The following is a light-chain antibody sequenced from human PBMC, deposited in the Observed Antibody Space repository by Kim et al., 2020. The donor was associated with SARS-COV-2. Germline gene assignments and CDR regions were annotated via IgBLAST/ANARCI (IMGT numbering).Light chain of an antibody. CDR2: CAS. Sequence: SASVGDRVTITCRASQSSRNSLNWYQQKPGKAPKLLIYCASSMRSGVPSRFSGSGSGTDFTLTISSLQPEDFATYYCQQSYTTWSFGQGTRLEIK. J-gene: IGKJ5*01. CDR1: QSSRNS. V-gene: IGKV1-39*01. CDR3: QQSYTTWS.